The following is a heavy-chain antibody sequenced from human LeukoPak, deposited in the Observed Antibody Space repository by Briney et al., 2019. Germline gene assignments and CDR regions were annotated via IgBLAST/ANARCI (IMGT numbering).Heavy chain of an antibody. J-gene: IGHJ5*01. CDR2: IYYSGST. CDR1: GGSFSGYY. V-gene: IGHV4-59*01. CDR3: AGGSFVDGLDWLDS. Sequence: SETLSLTCAVYGGSFSGYYWSWIRQPPGKGLEWIGYIYYSGSTNYNPSLKSRVTISVDTSKNQFSLKLSSVTAADTAVYYCAGGSFVDGLDWLDSWGQGTLVTVSS. D-gene: IGHD3/OR15-3a*01.